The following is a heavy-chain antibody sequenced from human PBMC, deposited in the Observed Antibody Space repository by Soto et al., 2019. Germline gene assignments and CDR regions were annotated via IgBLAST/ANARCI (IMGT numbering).Heavy chain of an antibody. J-gene: IGHJ4*02. Sequence: ASVKVSCKASGYTFTNYGFSWVRQAPGQGLELMGWISVYNGDTNFAQKFQARVTLTTDTSTSTAYMELRNLRTDDTAVYYCAGSGRYYGGDTAYWGRGTRGTVSS. V-gene: IGHV1-18*01. D-gene: IGHD2-21*02. CDR1: GYTFTNYG. CDR3: AGSGRYYGGDTAY. CDR2: ISVYNGDT.